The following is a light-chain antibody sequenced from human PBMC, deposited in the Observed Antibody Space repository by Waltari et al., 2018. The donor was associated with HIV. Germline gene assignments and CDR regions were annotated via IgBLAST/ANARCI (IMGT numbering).Light chain of an antibody. CDR1: SGDVGSYNF. CDR2: EVS. V-gene: IGLV2-14*02. J-gene: IGLJ3*02. CDR3: SSYTSSSTLV. Sequence: QSALTQPASVSGSPGQSITISCTGTSGDVGSYNFVSWYQQHPGKAPKLMIYEVSNRPSGVSNRFSGSKSGNTASLSISGLQAEDEADYYCSSYTSSSTLVFGGGTKLTVL.